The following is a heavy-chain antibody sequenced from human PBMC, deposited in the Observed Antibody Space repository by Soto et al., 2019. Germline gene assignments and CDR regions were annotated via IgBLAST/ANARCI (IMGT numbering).Heavy chain of an antibody. CDR1: GGTFSKYT. V-gene: IGHV1-69*08. J-gene: IGHJ4*02. CDR3: ATDAWGREAWTVSLPTDWPG. Sequence: QVQLVQSGAEVKKPGSSVKDSCKAPGGTFSKYTITWVRQAPGQGLEWVGRIIPVEHVAKYAEEFLDRVILTVDTSASIAYMELLSLTSEDTAIYYCATDAWGREAWTVSLPTDWPGWGQGTPVTVSS. D-gene: IGHD3-9*01. CDR2: IIPVEHVA.